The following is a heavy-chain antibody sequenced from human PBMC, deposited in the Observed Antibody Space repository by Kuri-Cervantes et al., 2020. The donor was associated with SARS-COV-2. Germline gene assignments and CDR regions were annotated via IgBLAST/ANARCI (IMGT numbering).Heavy chain of an antibody. CDR2: ISSSSSTI. V-gene: IGHV3-48*01. D-gene: IGHD6-19*01. CDR3: ARIYSSGWYLGNGVDY. Sequence: GESLKISCAASGFTFSSYSMNWVRQAPGKGLEWVSYISSSSSTIYYADSVKGRFTISRDNAKNSLYLQMNSLRAEDTAVYYCARIYSSGWYLGNGVDYWGQGTRVTVSS. J-gene: IGHJ4*02. CDR1: GFTFSSYS.